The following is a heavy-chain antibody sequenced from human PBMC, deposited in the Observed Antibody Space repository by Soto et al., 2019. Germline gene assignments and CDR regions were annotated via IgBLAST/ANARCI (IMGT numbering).Heavy chain of an antibody. Sequence: ASVKVSCKASGGTFSSYAISWVRQAPGQGLEWMGGIIPIFGTANYAQKFQGRVTITADESTSTAYMELSSLRSEDTAVYYCALTHSSSWYVATYYYYGMDVWGQGXTVTVSS. CDR2: IIPIFGTA. V-gene: IGHV1-69*13. CDR1: GGTFSSYA. J-gene: IGHJ6*02. CDR3: ALTHSSSWYVATYYYYGMDV. D-gene: IGHD6-13*01.